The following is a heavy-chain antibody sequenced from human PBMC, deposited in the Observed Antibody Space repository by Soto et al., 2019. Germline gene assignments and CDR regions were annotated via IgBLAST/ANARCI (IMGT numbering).Heavy chain of an antibody. D-gene: IGHD4-17*01. CDR3: ARHIGDYGREFDK. J-gene: IGHJ4*02. V-gene: IGHV3-21*06. Sequence: EVLLVESGGGLVKPGGSLRLSCAASGFNFGRYSMNWVRQAPGKGLEWVSSITTDTDSKEYADSVNGRFTISRDNAQNLLYLQMNRLRAEDTALYYCARHIGDYGREFDKWAQGTLVTVSS. CDR2: ITTDTDSK. CDR1: GFNFGRYS.